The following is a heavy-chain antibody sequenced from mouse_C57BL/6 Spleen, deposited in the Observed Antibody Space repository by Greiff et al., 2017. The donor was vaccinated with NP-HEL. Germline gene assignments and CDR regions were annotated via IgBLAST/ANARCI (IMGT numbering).Heavy chain of an antibody. V-gene: IGHV1-52*01. CDR2: IDPSDSET. D-gene: IGHD2-5*01. CDR1: GYTFTSYW. CDR3: AKYSNYPYWYFGV. J-gene: IGHJ1*03. Sequence: QVQLQQPGAELVRPGSSVKLSCKASGYTFTSYWMHWVKQRPIQGLEWIGNIDPSDSETHYNQKFKDKATLTVDKSSSTAYMQLSSLTSEDSAVYYCAKYSNYPYWYFGVWGTGTTVTVSS.